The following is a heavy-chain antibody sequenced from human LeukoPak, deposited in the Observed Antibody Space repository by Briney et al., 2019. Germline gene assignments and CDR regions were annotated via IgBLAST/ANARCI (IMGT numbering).Heavy chain of an antibody. V-gene: IGHV4-34*01. CDR1: GGSFSGYY. CDR3: ASSPPHLPYGSGRYQYYYYYMDV. D-gene: IGHD3-10*01. CDR2: INHSGRT. Sequence: SETLSLTCAVYGGSFSGYYWSWIRQPPGKGLEWIGEINHSGRTNYNPSLKSRVTISVDTSKNQFSLKLSSVTAADTAVYYCASSPPHLPYGSGRYQYYYYYMDVWGKGATVTVSS. J-gene: IGHJ6*03.